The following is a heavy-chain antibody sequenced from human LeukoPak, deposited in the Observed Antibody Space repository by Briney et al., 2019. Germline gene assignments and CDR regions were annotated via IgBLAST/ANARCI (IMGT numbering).Heavy chain of an antibody. J-gene: IGHJ4*02. V-gene: IGHV1-8*01. CDR2: IDPNSGDT. Sequence: ASVKVSCKASGYTFNSYVINWVRQSTGQGLEWMGWIDPNSGDTGYAQKFQGRVTITRNSSIRTAYMELSSLKSEDTAVDYCARWSNSGYYEFDYWGQGTLVTVSS. CDR1: GYTFNSYV. CDR3: ARWSNSGYYEFDY. D-gene: IGHD6-25*01.